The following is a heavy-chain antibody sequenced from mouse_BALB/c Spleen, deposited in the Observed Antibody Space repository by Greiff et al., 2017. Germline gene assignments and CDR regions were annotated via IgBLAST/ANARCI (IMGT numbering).Heavy chain of an antibody. CDR1: GYTFTSYY. CDR2: IYPGNVNT. J-gene: IGHJ2*01. Sequence: VMLVESGPELVKPGASVRISCKASGYTFTSYYIHWVKQRPGQGLEWIGWIYPGNVNTKYNEKFKGKATLTADKSSSTAYMQLSSLTSEDSAVYFCARYWDGYFDYWGQGTTLTVSS. CDR3: ARYWDGYFDY. V-gene: IGHV1S56*01. D-gene: IGHD2-3*01.